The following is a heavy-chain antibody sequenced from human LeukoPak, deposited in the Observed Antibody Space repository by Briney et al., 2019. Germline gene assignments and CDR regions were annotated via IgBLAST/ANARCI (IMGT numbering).Heavy chain of an antibody. D-gene: IGHD4-23*01. CDR2: INHSGST. V-gene: IGHV4-34*01. CDR1: GGSFSGYY. Sequence: SETLSLTCAVYGGSFSGYYWSWIRQPPGKGLEWIGEINHSGSTNYNPDPKSRVTIPVDKCKNQFSLKLSSVAAADTAVYYCARDPGGGNSGFDYWGQGTLVTVSS. CDR3: ARDPGGGNSGFDY. J-gene: IGHJ4*02.